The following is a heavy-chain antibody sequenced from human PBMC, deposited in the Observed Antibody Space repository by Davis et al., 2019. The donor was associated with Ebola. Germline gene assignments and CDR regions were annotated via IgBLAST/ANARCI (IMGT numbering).Heavy chain of an antibody. CDR3: ARPQRYCSGGSCYSRNYFDY. Sequence: SETLSLTCAVSGGSISSSNWWSWVRQPPGKGLEWIGEINHSGSTNYNPSLKSRVTISVDTSKNQFSLKLSSVTAADTAVYYCARPQRYCSGGSCYSRNYFDYWGQGTLVTVSS. CDR2: INHSGST. J-gene: IGHJ4*02. CDR1: GGSISSSNW. V-gene: IGHV4-4*02. D-gene: IGHD2-15*01.